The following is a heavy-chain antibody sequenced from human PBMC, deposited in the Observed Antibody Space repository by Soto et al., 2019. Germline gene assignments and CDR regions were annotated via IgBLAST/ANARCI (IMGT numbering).Heavy chain of an antibody. CDR2: INHSGST. J-gene: IGHJ4*02. V-gene: IGHV4-34*01. CDR1: GGSFSGYY. CDR3: AGGLDSYGYQY. Sequence: QVQLQQWGAGLLKPSETLSLTCAVYGGSFSGYYWSWIRQPPGKGLEWIGEINHSGSTNYNPSLKCRVTISVDTFKNQFSLKLSSVTAADTAVYYCAGGLDSYGYQYWGQGTLVPVSS. D-gene: IGHD5-18*01.